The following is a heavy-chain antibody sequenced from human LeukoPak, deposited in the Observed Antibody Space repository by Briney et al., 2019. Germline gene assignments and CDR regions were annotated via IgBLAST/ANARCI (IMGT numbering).Heavy chain of an antibody. CDR1: GFTFDDYA. V-gene: IGHV3-9*01. CDR3: AKGPYGQYYYYYGMDV. Sequence: PGGSLRLSCAASGFTFDDYAMHWVRQAPGKGLEWVSGISWISGSIGYADSVKGRFTISRDNAKNSLYLQMNSLRAEDTALYYCAKGPYGQYYYYYGMDVWGQGTTVTVSS. J-gene: IGHJ6*02. D-gene: IGHD4-17*01. CDR2: ISWISGSI.